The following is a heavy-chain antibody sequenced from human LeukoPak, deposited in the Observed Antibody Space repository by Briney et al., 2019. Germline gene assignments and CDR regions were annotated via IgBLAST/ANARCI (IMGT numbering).Heavy chain of an antibody. Sequence: GGSLRLSCAASGFTFSSYSMNWVRQAPGKGLEWVSSISSSSSYIYYADSVKGRFTISRDNSKNTLYLQMNSLRAEDTAVYYCAKFSFPNYYDSSGYRRNTDYWGQGTLVTVSS. CDR1: GFTFSSYS. D-gene: IGHD3-22*01. J-gene: IGHJ4*02. CDR3: AKFSFPNYYDSSGYRRNTDY. CDR2: ISSSSSYI. V-gene: IGHV3-21*01.